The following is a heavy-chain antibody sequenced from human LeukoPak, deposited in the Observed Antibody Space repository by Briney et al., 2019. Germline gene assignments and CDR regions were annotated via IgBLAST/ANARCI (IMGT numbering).Heavy chain of an antibody. CDR2: IYYSGST. J-gene: IGHJ4*02. CDR1: GGSISSSSYY. Sequence: PSETLSLTCTVSGGSISSSSYYWGWIRQPPGKGLEWIGSIYYSGSTYYNPSLKSRVTISVDTSKNQFSLKLSSVTAADTAVYYCARVVTRGLRHTLYYFDYWGQGTLVTVSS. V-gene: IGHV4-39*01. D-gene: IGHD5-12*01. CDR3: ARVVTRGLRHTLYYFDY.